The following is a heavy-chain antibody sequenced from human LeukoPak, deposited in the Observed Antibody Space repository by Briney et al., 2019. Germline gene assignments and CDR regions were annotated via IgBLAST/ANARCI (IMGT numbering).Heavy chain of an antibody. CDR3: AKDAGRDYYYYGMDV. J-gene: IGHJ6*02. D-gene: IGHD6-13*01. Sequence: GGSLRLSYAASGFTFSSYGMHWVRQAPSKGMEWVAVISYDGSNKYYADSVKGRFTISRDNSKNTLYLQMNSLRAEDTAVYYCAKDAGRDYYYYGMDVWGQGTTVTVSS. CDR1: GFTFSSYG. V-gene: IGHV3-30*18. CDR2: ISYDGSNK.